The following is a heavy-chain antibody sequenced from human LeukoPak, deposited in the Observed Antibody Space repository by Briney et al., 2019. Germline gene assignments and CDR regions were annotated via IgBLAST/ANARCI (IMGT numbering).Heavy chain of an antibody. CDR3: ARGKYDSSPFLQH. V-gene: IGHV3-11*01. CDR2: FSSSGSII. Sequence: GSLRLSCAASGCTFSDYYMSWIRQAPGKGLGWVSYFSSSGSIIYYADSVKGRFTISRDNAKNSMYLQMNSLRAEDTAVYYCARGKYDSSPFLQHWGQGTLVTVSS. CDR1: GCTFSDYY. J-gene: IGHJ1*01. D-gene: IGHD3-22*01.